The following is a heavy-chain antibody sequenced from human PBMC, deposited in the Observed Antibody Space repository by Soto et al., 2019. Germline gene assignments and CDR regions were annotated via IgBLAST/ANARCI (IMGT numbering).Heavy chain of an antibody. D-gene: IGHD6-19*01. Sequence: SETLSLTCTVSGGSISTYYWSWIRQPPGKGLEWIGYIYYNGRTNYNPSLESRVTISVDTSKNQFSLKLSSVTAADTAVYYCARQGSGWKNNYYYYYMDVWGKGTTVTVSS. CDR1: GGSISTYY. CDR2: IYYNGRT. J-gene: IGHJ6*03. V-gene: IGHV4-59*08. CDR3: ARQGSGWKNNYYYYYMDV.